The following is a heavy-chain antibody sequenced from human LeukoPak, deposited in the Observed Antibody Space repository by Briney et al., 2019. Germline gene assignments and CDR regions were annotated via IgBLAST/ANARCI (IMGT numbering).Heavy chain of an antibody. V-gene: IGHV1-8*01. CDR1: GYTFTSYD. CDR2: MNPNSGNT. Sequence: ASVKGSCKASGYTFTSYDINWVRQATGLGPEWMGWMNPNSGNTGYAQKFQGRVTMTRNTSISTAYLELSSLTSEDTAVYYCARGPNKYDGGNSGSAWFDPWGQGSLVTVSS. CDR3: ARGPNKYDGGNSGSAWFDP. D-gene: IGHD4-23*01. J-gene: IGHJ5*02.